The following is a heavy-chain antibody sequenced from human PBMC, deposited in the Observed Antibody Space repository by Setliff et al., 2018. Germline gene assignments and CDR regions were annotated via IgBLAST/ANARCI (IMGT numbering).Heavy chain of an antibody. V-gene: IGHV4-39*07. Sequence: SETLSLTCTVSDDSISSRHYYWSWIRQPPGKGLEWIGEISPGGSTIYNPSLRSRVTMSVDTAKNRFSLNLTSVTAADTAVYYCATSGFCSAGSCYSFDDWGQGALVTVSS. CDR2: ISPGGST. CDR3: ATSGFCSAGSCYSFDD. D-gene: IGHD6-19*01. J-gene: IGHJ4*02. CDR1: DDSISSRHYY.